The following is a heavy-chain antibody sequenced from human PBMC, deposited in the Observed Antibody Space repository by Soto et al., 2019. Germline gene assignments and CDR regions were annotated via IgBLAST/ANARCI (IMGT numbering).Heavy chain of an antibody. Sequence: SETLSLTCTVSGGSISSYYWSWIRQPPGKGLEWIGYIYYSGSTNYNPSLKSRVTISVDTSKNQFSLKLSSVTAADTAVYYCARHCSSTSCYVDYWGQGTLVTVSS. CDR3: ARHCSSTSCYVDY. V-gene: IGHV4-59*08. CDR1: GGSISSYY. D-gene: IGHD2-2*01. J-gene: IGHJ4*02. CDR2: IYYSGST.